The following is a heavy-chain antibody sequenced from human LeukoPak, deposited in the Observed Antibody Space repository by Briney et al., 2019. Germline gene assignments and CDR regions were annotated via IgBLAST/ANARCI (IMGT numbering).Heavy chain of an antibody. CDR3: AREDYHASYYMDV. CDR2: IIPILGIA. V-gene: IGHV1-69*04. CDR1: GGTFSSYT. J-gene: IGHJ6*03. Sequence: GASVKVSCKXSGGTFSSYTISWVRQAPGQGLEWMGRIIPILGIANYPQKFQGRVTITADKSTSTAYMELSSLRSEDTAVYYCAREDYHASYYMDVWGKGTTVTVSS. D-gene: IGHD4-11*01.